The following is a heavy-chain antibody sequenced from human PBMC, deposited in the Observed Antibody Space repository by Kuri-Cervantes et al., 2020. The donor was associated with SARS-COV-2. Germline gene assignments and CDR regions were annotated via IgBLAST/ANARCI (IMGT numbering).Heavy chain of an antibody. Sequence: LRLSCTVSGGSISSGSYYWSWIRQPAGKGLEWIGRIYTSGSTNYNPSLKSRVTISVDTSKNQFSLKLSSLRSEDTAVYYCARDEDSSGSDYWGQGTLVTVSS. CDR3: ARDEDSSGSDY. CDR2: IYTSGST. CDR1: GGSISSGSYY. J-gene: IGHJ4*02. V-gene: IGHV4-61*02. D-gene: IGHD6-19*01.